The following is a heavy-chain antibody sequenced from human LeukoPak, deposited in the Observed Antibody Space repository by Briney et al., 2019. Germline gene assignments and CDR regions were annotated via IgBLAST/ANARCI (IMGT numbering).Heavy chain of an antibody. CDR2: IFPSGGEI. CDR3: ATYRQVLLPFES. CDR1: GFTFSTFA. J-gene: IGHJ4*02. V-gene: IGHV3-23*01. Sequence: GGSLRLSCAASGFTFSTFAMIWVRQPPGKGLEWVSSIFPSGGEIHYADSVRGRFTISRDNSESTLSLQMNSLRAEDTAIYYCATYRQVLLPFESWGQGTLVTVSS. D-gene: IGHD2-8*02.